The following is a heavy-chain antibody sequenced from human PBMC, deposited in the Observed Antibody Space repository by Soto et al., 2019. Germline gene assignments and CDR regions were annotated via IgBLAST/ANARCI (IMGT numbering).Heavy chain of an antibody. CDR1: GGSISSSNW. V-gene: IGHV4-4*02. CDR3: ARDVAAPAAILDYYYYGMDV. Sequence: SETLSLTCAVPGGSISSSNWLSWVLQPPWKGLEWIGEIYHSGSTNYNPSLKSRVTISVDKSKNQFSLKLSSVTAADTAVYYCARDVAAPAAILDYYYYGMDVWGQGTTVTVSS. J-gene: IGHJ6*02. CDR2: IYHSGST. D-gene: IGHD2-2*02.